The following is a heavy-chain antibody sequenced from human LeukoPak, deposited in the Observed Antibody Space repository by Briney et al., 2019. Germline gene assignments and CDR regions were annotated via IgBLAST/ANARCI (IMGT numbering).Heavy chain of an antibody. Sequence: SETLSLTCTVSGGSISGSNNYWDWLRQAPGKGLEWIGSVYESGSTYYNPSLKSRVTISGDTSKNQFSLKLSSVTAADTAVYFCATGGGLAVSHIWGQGTLVTVSS. D-gene: IGHD5/OR15-5a*01. CDR3: ATGGGLAVSHI. CDR1: GGSISGSNNY. J-gene: IGHJ4*02. V-gene: IGHV4-39*01. CDR2: VYESGST.